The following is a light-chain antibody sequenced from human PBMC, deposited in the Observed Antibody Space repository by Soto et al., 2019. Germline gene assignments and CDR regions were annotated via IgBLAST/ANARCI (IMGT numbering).Light chain of an antibody. Sequence: EIVMTQSPATLSVSPGERATLTFMASQSIRTNLAWYRRKPGQAPSLLIYDTSTRATGIPARFSGSGSGTEFTLTISSLHSEDFGIYYCQHYDNWPFTFGQGTKVDIK. CDR1: QSIRTN. J-gene: IGKJ2*01. CDR3: QHYDNWPFT. V-gene: IGKV3-15*01. CDR2: DTS.